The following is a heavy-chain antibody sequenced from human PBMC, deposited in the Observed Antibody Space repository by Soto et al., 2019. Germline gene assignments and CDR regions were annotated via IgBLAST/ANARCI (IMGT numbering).Heavy chain of an antibody. J-gene: IGHJ4*02. CDR3: ARDSVRGYYDSSGYFTALDY. V-gene: IGHV3-7*01. Sequence: EVQLVESGGGLVQPGGSLRLSCAASAFTFSSYWMSWVRQAPGKGLEWVANIKEDGGEKHYVDSVKGRFTISRDNAKNSLFRQMNSLSAEDTAVYYCARDSVRGYYDSSGYFTALDYWGQGTLVTVSS. CDR1: AFTFSSYW. D-gene: IGHD3-22*01. CDR2: IKEDGGEK.